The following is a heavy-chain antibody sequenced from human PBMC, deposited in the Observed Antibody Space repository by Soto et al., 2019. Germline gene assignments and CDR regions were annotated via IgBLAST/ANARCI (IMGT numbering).Heavy chain of an antibody. CDR3: AKEGEYIVVVVAATSYYGMDV. J-gene: IGHJ6*02. Sequence: EVQLLESGGGLVQPGGSLRLSCAASGFTFSSYAMSWVSQAPGKGLEWVSAISGSGGSTYYADSVKGRFTISRDNSKNTLYLQMNSLTAEDTAVYYCAKEGEYIVVVVAATSYYGMDVWGQGTTVTVSS. V-gene: IGHV3-23*01. D-gene: IGHD2-15*01. CDR2: ISGSGGST. CDR1: GFTFSSYA.